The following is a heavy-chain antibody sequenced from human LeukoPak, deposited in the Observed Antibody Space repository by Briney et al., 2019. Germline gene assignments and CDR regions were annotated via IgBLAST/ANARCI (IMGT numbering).Heavy chain of an antibody. CDR3: ARTGIAGDYYYYYYMDV. Sequence: ASVKVSCKASGYTFTSYDINWVRQAPGQGLEWMGWINPNSGGTNYAQKFQGRVTMTRDTSISTAYMELSRLRSDDTAVYYCARTGIAGDYYYYYYMDVWGKGTTVTVSS. D-gene: IGHD6-13*01. CDR2: INPNSGGT. J-gene: IGHJ6*03. V-gene: IGHV1-2*02. CDR1: GYTFTSYD.